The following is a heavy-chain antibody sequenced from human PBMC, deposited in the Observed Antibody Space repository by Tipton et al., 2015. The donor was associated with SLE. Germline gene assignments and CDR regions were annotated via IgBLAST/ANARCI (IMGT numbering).Heavy chain of an antibody. V-gene: IGHV4-59*11. CDR3: ARLGITTDYYVDS. J-gene: IGHJ4*02. CDR2: IYYSGSA. D-gene: IGHD6-25*01. Sequence: TLSLTCTVSGGSTRSHYWSWYRQPPGKGLEWIGYIYYSGSANYNPPLKSRGTMSVDTSKNQFSLSLSSVTSADSAVYYCARLGITTDYYVDSWGQGTLVAVSS. CDR1: GGSTRSHY.